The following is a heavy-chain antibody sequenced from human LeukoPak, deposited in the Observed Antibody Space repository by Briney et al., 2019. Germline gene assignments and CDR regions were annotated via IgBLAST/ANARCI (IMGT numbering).Heavy chain of an antibody. Sequence: SETLSLTCTVSGGSISSSSYYWGWIRQPPGKGLEWIGEINHSGSANYNPSLKSRVTISVDTSKNQFSLKLSSVTAADTAVYYCARRNNWNDPDDYWGQGTLVTVSS. J-gene: IGHJ4*02. CDR1: GGSISSSSYY. V-gene: IGHV4-39*07. CDR3: ARRNNWNDPDDY. CDR2: INHSGSA. D-gene: IGHD1-20*01.